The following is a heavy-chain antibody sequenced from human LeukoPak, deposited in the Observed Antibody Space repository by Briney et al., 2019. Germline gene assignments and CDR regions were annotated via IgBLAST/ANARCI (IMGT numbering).Heavy chain of an antibody. V-gene: IGHV3-48*03. CDR1: GFTFSSYE. CDR2: ISASGTIT. CDR3: ARGTLNIPGEHGAFDY. Sequence: PGGSPRLSCAASGFTFSSYEMNWVRQAPGKGLEWISYISASGTITHYADSVKGRLTISRDNAKNSLYLQMNSLRAEDTAVYYCARGTLNIPGEHGAFDYWGQGTLVTVSS. D-gene: IGHD1-14*01. J-gene: IGHJ4*02.